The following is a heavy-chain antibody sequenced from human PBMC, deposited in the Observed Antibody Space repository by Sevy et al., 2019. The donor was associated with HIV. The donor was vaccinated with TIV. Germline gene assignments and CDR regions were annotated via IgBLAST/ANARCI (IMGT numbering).Heavy chain of an antibody. CDR2: ISWNSGSI. J-gene: IGHJ4*02. CDR3: AKGPGGG. CDR1: GFNFEDYA. V-gene: IGHV3-9*01. D-gene: IGHD3-16*01. Sequence: GGSLGLSCAASGFNFEDYAMQWVRQAPGKGLEWVSGISWNSGSIGYADSVKGRFTISRDNAKKSLYLQMNSLRAEDTALYYCAKGPGGGWGQGTLVTVSS.